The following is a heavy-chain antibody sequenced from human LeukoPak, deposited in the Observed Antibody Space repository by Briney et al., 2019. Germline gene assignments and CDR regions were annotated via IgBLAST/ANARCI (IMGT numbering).Heavy chain of an antibody. J-gene: IGHJ3*02. CDR2: ISGSGGST. D-gene: IGHD3-10*01. CDR3: AKHCSCGSGSYFLLSAFDI. Sequence: GGSLRLSCAASGFTFSSYAMSWVRQAPGKGLEWVSAISGSGGSTYYADSVKGRFTISRDNSKNTLYLQMNSLRAEDTAVYYCAKHCSCGSGSYFLLSAFDIWGQGKRLTVSS. V-gene: IGHV3-23*01. CDR1: GFTFSSYA.